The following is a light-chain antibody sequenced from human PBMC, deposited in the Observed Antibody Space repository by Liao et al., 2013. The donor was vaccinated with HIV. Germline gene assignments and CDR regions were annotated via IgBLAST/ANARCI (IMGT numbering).Light chain of an antibody. V-gene: IGLV3-21*01. CDR3: QLWDSSNDHVV. CDR1: NIGSKS. CDR2: HDS. J-gene: IGLJ2*01. Sequence: SYVLTQPPSVSVAPGKTARITCGGNNIGSKSVHWYQQKPGQAPVLVISHDSDRPSGIPERFSGSNSGNTATLTISGVAAGDEADYYCQLWDSSNDHVVFGGGTKLTVL.